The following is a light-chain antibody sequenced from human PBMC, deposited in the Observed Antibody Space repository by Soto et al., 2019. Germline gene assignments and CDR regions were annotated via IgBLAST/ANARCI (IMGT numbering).Light chain of an antibody. J-gene: IGKJ4*01. CDR1: QSLLHSNGYNY. V-gene: IGKV2-28*01. Sequence: DIVMTQSPLSLPVTPGEPASISCRSSQSLLHSNGYNYLDWYLQKPGQSPQLLIYLGSNRASGVPDRFSGIRSGTDFTLKISRVEAEDVGIYYCMQALQTPLTFGGWTKMEIK. CDR3: MQALQTPLT. CDR2: LGS.